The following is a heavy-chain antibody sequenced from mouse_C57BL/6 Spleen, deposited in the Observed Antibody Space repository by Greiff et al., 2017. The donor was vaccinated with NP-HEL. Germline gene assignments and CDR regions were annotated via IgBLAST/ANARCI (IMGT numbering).Heavy chain of an antibody. J-gene: IGHJ4*01. D-gene: IGHD1-1*01. V-gene: IGHV1-22*01. CDR3: ARMRYGSSSYYYAMDY. CDR1: GYTFTDYN. Sequence: EVQLQQSGPELVKPGASVKMSCKASGYTFTDYNMHWVKQSHGKSLEWIGYINPNNGGTSYNQKFKGKATLTVNKSSSTAYMVLRSLTSEDSAVYCCARMRYGSSSYYYAMDYWGQGTSVTVSS. CDR2: INPNNGGT.